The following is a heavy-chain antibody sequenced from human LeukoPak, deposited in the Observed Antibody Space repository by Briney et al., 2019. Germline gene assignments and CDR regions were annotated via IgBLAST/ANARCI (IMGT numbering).Heavy chain of an antibody. D-gene: IGHD3-10*01. V-gene: IGHV4-61*01. CDR2: MYYSGST. CDR1: GYSISSGYY. CDR3: ARDARRGWFDP. J-gene: IGHJ5*02. Sequence: PSETLSLTCTVSGYSISSGYYWSWIRQPPGKGLEWIGYMYYSGSTNYNPSLKSRVTISVDTSKNQLSLKLSSVTAADTAVYYCARDARRGWFDPWGQGTLVTVSS.